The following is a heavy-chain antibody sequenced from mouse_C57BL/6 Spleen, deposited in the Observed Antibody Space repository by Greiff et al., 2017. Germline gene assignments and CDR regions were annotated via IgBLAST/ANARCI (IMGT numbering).Heavy chain of an antibody. CDR3: ARSYYSNYQGTWFAY. D-gene: IGHD2-5*01. CDR2: ISYSGST. V-gene: IGHV3-1*01. Sequence: EVKLMESGPGMVKPSQSLSLTCTVTGYSITSGYDWHWIRHFPGNKLEWMGYISYSGSTNYNPSLKSRISITHDTSKNHFFLKLNSVTTEDTATYYCARSYYSNYQGTWFAYWGQGTLVTVSA. CDR1: GYSITSGYD. J-gene: IGHJ3*01.